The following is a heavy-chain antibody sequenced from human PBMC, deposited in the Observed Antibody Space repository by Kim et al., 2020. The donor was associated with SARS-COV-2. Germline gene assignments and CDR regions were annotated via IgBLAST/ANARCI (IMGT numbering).Heavy chain of an antibody. CDR1: GGSFSGYY. CDR2: INHSGST. D-gene: IGHD3-3*01. CDR3: ARGPSGDDFWSGYYYHYY. V-gene: IGHV4-34*01. Sequence: SETLSHTFAVYGGSFSGYYWSWIRQPPGKGLEWIGEINHSGSTNYNPSLKSRVTISVDTSKNQFSLKLSSVTSADTAVYYCARGPSGDDFWSGYYYHYY. J-gene: IGHJ6*03.